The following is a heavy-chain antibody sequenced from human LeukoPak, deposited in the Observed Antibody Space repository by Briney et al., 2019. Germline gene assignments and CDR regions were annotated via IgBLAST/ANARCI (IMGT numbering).Heavy chain of an antibody. CDR2: IGRNGGDI. CDR1: GFTFSSYA. V-gene: IGHV3-23*01. J-gene: IGHJ4*02. CDR3: AKGSYYDSSGSFYFDY. Sequence: GGSLRLSCAASGFTFSSYAMTWVRQAPGKGLEWVSVIGRNGGDIQYADSVKGRFTISRDNSKSTLYVQVNSLGTEDTAAYYCAKGSYYDSSGSFYFDYWGQGTLVTVSS. D-gene: IGHD3-22*01.